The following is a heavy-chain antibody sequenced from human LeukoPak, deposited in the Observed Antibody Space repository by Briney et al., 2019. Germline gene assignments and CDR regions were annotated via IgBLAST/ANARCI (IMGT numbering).Heavy chain of an antibody. V-gene: IGHV3-7*01. J-gene: IGHJ5*02. CDR1: GFTFSSYW. CDR2: IRQDGSEK. D-gene: IGHD4-17*01. CDR3: ARAPGEGWFDP. Sequence: GGSLRLSCAASGFTFSSYWMSWVRQAPGKGLEWVASIRQDGSEKYYVDSVKGRFTISRDNAKNSLYLQMNSLRAEDTALYYCARAPGEGWFDPWGQGTLVTVSS.